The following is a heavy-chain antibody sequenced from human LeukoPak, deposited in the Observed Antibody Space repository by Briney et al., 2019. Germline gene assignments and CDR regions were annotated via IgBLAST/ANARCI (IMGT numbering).Heavy chain of an antibody. CDR2: ISAYNGKT. D-gene: IGHD3-16*02. CDR1: GYELSSYG. CDR3: AKDSPRDDYVRGSYRYSRRGLDI. Sequence: GASVKVSCKASGYELSSYGISWVRQAPGQGLEWMGWISAYNGKTKYAEKFQGRLTMTTETSTSIAYMELRSLTSGDTAVYYCAKDSPRDDYVRGSYRYSRRGLDIWGQGTLVTASS. V-gene: IGHV1-18*01. J-gene: IGHJ3*02.